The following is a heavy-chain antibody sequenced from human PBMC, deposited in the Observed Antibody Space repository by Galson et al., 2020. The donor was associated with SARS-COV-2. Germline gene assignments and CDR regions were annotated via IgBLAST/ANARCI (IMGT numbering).Heavy chain of an antibody. CDR2: INNSGGT. CDR3: ARETGVYHFDF. V-gene: IGHV4-38-2*02. J-gene: IGHJ4*02. D-gene: IGHD1-1*01. CDR1: GYSISRGYY. Sequence: SETLTLTCGVSGYSISRGYYWNWIRQAPGKGLEWIGSINNSGGTSYNPSLKSRVTMSVDTSRNEIYLNLRTVTAADTGTYYCARETGVYHFDFWGRGSLVTVSS.